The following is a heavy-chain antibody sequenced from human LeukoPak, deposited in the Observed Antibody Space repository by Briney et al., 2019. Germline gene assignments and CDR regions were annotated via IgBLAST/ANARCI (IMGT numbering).Heavy chain of an antibody. D-gene: IGHD3-10*01. CDR3: ARVSGYYYYYMDV. J-gene: IGHJ6*03. CDR2: IYYSGST. CDR1: GGSISSSSYY. Sequence: PSETLSLTCTVSGGSISSSSYYWGWIRQPPGKGLEWIGSIYYSGSTYYNPSLKSRVTISVDTSKNQFSLKLSSVTAADTAVYYCARVSGYYYYYMDVWGKGTTVTVSS. V-gene: IGHV4-39*07.